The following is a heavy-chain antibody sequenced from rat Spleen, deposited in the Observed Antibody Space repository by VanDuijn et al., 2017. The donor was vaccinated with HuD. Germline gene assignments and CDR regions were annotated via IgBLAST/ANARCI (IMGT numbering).Heavy chain of an antibody. D-gene: IGHD1-1*01. CDR3: TRASYSGAVMYATDY. CDR2: ISYDGSDT. Sequence: EVQLVESGGGLVQPGRSLKLSCAASGFTFSDYAMAWVRQAPTKGLEWVATISYDGSDTYYRDSVKGRFTISRDNAKSTLYLQMDSLRSEDTATYYCTRASYSGAVMYATDYWGQGVMVTVSS. V-gene: IGHV5-29*01. J-gene: IGHJ2*01. CDR1: GFTFSDYA.